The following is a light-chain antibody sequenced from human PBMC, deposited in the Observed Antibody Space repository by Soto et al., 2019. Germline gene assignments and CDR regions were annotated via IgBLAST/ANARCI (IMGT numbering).Light chain of an antibody. J-gene: IGKJ1*01. CDR2: DVS. CDR3: HQFGNSPWT. CDR1: QSVSNS. V-gene: IGKV3-11*01. Sequence: EIVLTQSPATLSLSPGERVTLSCRASQSVSNSLAWYQQKPGQPPRLLIYDVSNRATGIPARFSGSGSGTDFTLTITSLEPEDFAVYFCHQFGNSPWTFGQGTKVDI.